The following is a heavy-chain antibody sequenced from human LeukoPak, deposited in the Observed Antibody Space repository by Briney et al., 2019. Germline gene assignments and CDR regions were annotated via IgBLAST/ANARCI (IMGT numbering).Heavy chain of an antibody. V-gene: IGHV3-30*18. Sequence: GGSLRLSCAASGFTFSRYGMHWVRQAPGKGLEWVTAISYDGSNKYYADSMKGRFTISRDSSKNTLYLQMTSLRAEDTAVYYCAKPLYSGKARNFFDYWGQGTLVTVSS. CDR3: AKPLYSGKARNFFDY. J-gene: IGHJ4*02. CDR2: ISYDGSNK. D-gene: IGHD4-23*01. CDR1: GFTFSRYG.